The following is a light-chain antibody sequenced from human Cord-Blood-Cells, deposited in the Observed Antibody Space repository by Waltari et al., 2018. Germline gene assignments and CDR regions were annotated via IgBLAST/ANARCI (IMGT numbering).Light chain of an antibody. V-gene: IGLV2-23*01. CDR3: CSYAGSSTSVV. J-gene: IGLJ2*01. CDR1: SSDLGSYTL. Sequence: QSALTPPPSGSGSPGQSITISCTGSSSDLGSYTLFSWYQQHPGKAPKLMIYKGSKRPSGVSKRFSASKSGNTASLTISGLQAEDEADYYCCSYAGSSTSVVFGGGTKLTVL. CDR2: KGS.